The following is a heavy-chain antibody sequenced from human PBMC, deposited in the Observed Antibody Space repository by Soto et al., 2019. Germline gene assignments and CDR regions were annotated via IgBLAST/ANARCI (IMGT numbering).Heavy chain of an antibody. Sequence: QLQLQESGPGLVMPSETLSLTCTVSGDSISGSPYFWGWIRQPPGKRLEWIGSIFYDGYTLYTPSLRRRVTISVDTSKNQFSLKLASVAAADTATYFCARLQAAVPHYWGQGTPVTVSS. CDR2: IFYDGYT. CDR1: GDSISGSPYF. D-gene: IGHD6-13*01. J-gene: IGHJ4*02. V-gene: IGHV4-39*01. CDR3: ARLQAAVPHY.